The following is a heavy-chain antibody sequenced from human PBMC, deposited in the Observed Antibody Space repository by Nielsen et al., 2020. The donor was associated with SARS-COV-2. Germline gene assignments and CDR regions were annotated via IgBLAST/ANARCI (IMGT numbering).Heavy chain of an antibody. CDR3: ARGVAVAGTGFRFDY. D-gene: IGHD6-19*01. J-gene: IGHJ4*02. V-gene: IGHV4-59*01. CDR2: IYYSGST. CDR1: GGSISSYY. Sequence: SETLSPTCTVSGGSISSYYWSWIRQPPGKGLEWIGYIYYSGSTNYNPSLKSRVTISVDTSKNQFSLKLSSVTAADTAVYYCARGVAVAGTGFRFDYWGQGTLVTVSS.